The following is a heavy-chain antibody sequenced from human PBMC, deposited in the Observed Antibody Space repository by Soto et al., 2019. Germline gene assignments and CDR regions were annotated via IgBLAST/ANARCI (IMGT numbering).Heavy chain of an antibody. J-gene: IGHJ3*02. CDR3: ARDDYYI. D-gene: IGHD3-16*01. CDR2: INAGNGNR. Sequence: ASVKASCKASGYTFTRYAMHWVRQAPGQRLEWMGWINAGNGNRKYSQKFQGRVTITRDTSASTAYMELSSLRSEDTAVYYCARDDYYIWGQGTMVTVSS. CDR1: GYTFTRYA. V-gene: IGHV1-3*01.